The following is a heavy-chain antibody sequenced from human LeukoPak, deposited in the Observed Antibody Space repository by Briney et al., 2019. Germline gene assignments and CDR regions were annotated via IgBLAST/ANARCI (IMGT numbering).Heavy chain of an antibody. Sequence: GGSLRLSCAASGFTVSSNYMSWVRQAPGKGLGWVSVIYSGGSTYYADSVKGRFTISRDNSKNTLYLQMNSLRGEDTAVYYCARVGSGSYLHFDYWGQGILVTVSS. CDR1: GFTVSSNY. V-gene: IGHV3-53*01. D-gene: IGHD3-10*01. J-gene: IGHJ4*02. CDR2: IYSGGST. CDR3: ARVGSGSYLHFDY.